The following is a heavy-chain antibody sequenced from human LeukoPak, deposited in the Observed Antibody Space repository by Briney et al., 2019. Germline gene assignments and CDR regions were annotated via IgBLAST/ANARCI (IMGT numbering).Heavy chain of an antibody. CDR1: GGTFSSYA. V-gene: IGHV1-69*04. D-gene: IGHD6-19*01. Sequence: SVKVSCKASGGTFSSYAISWVRPAPGQGLEWMGRIIPILGIANYAQKFQGRVTITADKSTSIAYMELSSLRSEDTAVYYCAREGSGWYHYWGQGTLVTVSS. CDR3: AREGSGWYHY. J-gene: IGHJ4*02. CDR2: IIPILGIA.